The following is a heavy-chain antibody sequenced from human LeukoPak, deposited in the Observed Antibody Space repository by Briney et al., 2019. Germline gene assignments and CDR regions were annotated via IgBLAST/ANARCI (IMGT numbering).Heavy chain of an antibody. CDR2: IYSGGST. CDR3: ANDFYCSSTSCPLGWFDP. V-gene: IGHV3-66*02. Sequence: GGSLRLSCAASGFTVSSNYMSWVRQAPGKGLEWVSVIYSGGSTYYADSVKGRFTISRDNSKNTLYLQMNSLRAEDTAVYYCANDFYCSSTSCPLGWFDPWGQGTLVTVSS. D-gene: IGHD2-2*01. CDR1: GFTVSSNY. J-gene: IGHJ5*02.